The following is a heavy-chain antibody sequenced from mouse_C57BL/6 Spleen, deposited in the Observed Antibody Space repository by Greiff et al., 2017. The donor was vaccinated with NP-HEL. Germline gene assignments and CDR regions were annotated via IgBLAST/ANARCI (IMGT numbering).Heavy chain of an antibody. CDR1: GFSLTSYA. V-gene: IGHV2-9-1*01. J-gene: IGHJ4*01. Sequence: VQVVESGPGLVAPSQSLSITCTVSGFSLTSYAISWVRQPPGKGLEWLGVIWTGGGTNYNSALKSRLSISKDNSKSQVFLKMNSLQTDDTARYYCARDYYSNYDYAMDYWGQGTSVTVSS. D-gene: IGHD2-5*01. CDR2: IWTGGGT. CDR3: ARDYYSNYDYAMDY.